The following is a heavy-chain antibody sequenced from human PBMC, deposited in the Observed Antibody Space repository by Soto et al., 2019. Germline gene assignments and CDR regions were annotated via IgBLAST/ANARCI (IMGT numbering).Heavy chain of an antibody. J-gene: IGHJ6*03. CDR3: ASGQAGSLSRSFQRDYYYMDV. D-gene: IGHD6-13*01. V-gene: IGHV1-69*13. CDR2: IIPIFGTA. Sequence: SVKVSCKASGGTFSSYAISWVRQAPGQGLEWMGGIIPIFGTANYARKFQGRVTITADESTSTAYMELSSLRSEDTAVYYCASGQAGSLSRSFQRDYYYMDVWGKGTTVTVSS. CDR1: GGTFSSYA.